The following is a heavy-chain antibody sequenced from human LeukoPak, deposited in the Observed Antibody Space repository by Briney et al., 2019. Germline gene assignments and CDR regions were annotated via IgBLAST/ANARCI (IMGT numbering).Heavy chain of an antibody. CDR1: GFTFSSYE. CDR3: ARGGSSWYEYFQH. V-gene: IGHV3-48*03. CDR2: ISISGSTI. D-gene: IGHD6-13*01. Sequence: EPGGSLRLSCAASGFTFSSYEVNWVRQAPGKGLEWVSYISISGSTIYYADSVKGRFTISRDNAKNSLYLQMNSLRAEDTAVYYCARGGSSWYEYFQHWGQGTLVTVSS. J-gene: IGHJ1*01.